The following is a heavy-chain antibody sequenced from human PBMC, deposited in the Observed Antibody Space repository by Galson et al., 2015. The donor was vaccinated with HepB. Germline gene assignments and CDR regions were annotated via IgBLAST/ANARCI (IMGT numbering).Heavy chain of an antibody. V-gene: IGHV4-59*01. CDR2: VYYSGST. CDR3: ARTMGPTTIILAPYYFDY. D-gene: IGHD2-21*01. J-gene: IGHJ4*02. Sequence: SETLSLTCTVSGDSISNYYWSWIRQPPGKGLEWIGYVYYSGSTNYNPSLKSRVTMSVDTSKNQFSLKLCSVTAADTAVYYCARTMGPTTIILAPYYFDYWGQGILVTVSS. CDR1: GDSISNYY.